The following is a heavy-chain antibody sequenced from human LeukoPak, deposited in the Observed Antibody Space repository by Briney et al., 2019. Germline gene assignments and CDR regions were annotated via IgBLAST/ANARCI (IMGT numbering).Heavy chain of an antibody. V-gene: IGHV1-18*01. CDR2: ISPYNGHI. Sequence: ASVKVSCKASGYTFVSYGITWVRQAPGQGLEWMGWISPYNGHINYAQKLQGRITMTTDTSTSTAYMELRSLRSDDTAVYYCARDLTRTTTVIDYWGQGTLVTVSS. D-gene: IGHD4-17*01. J-gene: IGHJ4*02. CDR3: ARDLTRTTTVIDY. CDR1: GYTFVSYG.